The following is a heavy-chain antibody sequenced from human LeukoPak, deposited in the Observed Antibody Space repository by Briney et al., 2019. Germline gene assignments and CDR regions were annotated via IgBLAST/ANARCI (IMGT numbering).Heavy chain of an antibody. V-gene: IGHV4-38-2*02. CDR3: ARGRWELLRGCFDY. Sequence: SETLSLTCTVSGYSISSGYYWGWIRQPPGKGPEWIGSIYHSGSTYYNPSLKSRVTISVDTSKNQFSLKLSSVTAADTAVYYCARGRWELLRGCFDYWGQGTLLTVSS. CDR1: GYSISSGYY. D-gene: IGHD1-26*01. CDR2: IYHSGST. J-gene: IGHJ4*02.